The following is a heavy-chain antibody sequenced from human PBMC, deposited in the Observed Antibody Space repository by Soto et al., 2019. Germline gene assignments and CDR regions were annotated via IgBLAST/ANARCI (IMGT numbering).Heavy chain of an antibody. CDR1: GGSISSAAYY. Sequence: QVQLQESGPGLVKPSQTLSLTCTVSGGSISSAAYYWSWIRQHPGKGLEWIGYISHSGSTYYNPSLTSRVIISVDTSKNQFSLSLTSVTAADTAVYYFAREYTYGSNFFDCWGQGALVTVSS. CDR3: AREYTYGSNFFDC. D-gene: IGHD2-2*02. V-gene: IGHV4-31*03. CDR2: ISHSGST. J-gene: IGHJ4*02.